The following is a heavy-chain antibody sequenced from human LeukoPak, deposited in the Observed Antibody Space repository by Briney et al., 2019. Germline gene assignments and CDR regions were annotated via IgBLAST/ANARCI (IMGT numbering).Heavy chain of an antibody. J-gene: IGHJ5*02. V-gene: IGHV4-39*01. CDR2: IYYSGTT. CDR1: CDSIGSFSYY. D-gene: IGHD1-26*01. CDR3: ARQWELDSNWFDP. Sequence: PSETLSLTCTFSCDSIGSFSYYWGWIRQPPGKGLEWIGSIYYSGTTSYNPSLKVRVTISVDTPKNQFSLKLSSVTAADTAVYYCARQWELDSNWFDPWGQGILVTGSS.